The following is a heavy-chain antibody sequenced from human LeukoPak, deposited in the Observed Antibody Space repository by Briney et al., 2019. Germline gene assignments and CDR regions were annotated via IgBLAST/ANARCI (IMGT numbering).Heavy chain of an antibody. J-gene: IGHJ6*03. CDR2: INLNSRTI. V-gene: IGHV3-48*01. CDR3: ARDDYYYMDV. CDR1: GFTFSTYG. Sequence: GGSLRLSCAASGFTFSTYGMNWVRQAPGKGLEWVSYINLNSRTIDYADSVRGRFTISRDNAKSSLYLQMNSLRAEDTAVYYCARDDYYYMDVWGKGTTVTISS.